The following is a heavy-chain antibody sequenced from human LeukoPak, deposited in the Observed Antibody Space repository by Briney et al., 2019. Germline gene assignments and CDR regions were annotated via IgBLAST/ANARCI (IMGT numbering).Heavy chain of an antibody. Sequence: SETLTLTCAVSGYSLSSIYYWGWIRRPPGKGLEWIGTIDHTGTTYYSPSLKSRVTMSVDTSKNQFSLNLNSVTAADTAFYYCARNGGYGKFDYWGQGTLVTVSS. CDR2: IDHTGTT. V-gene: IGHV4-38-2*01. D-gene: IGHD1-26*01. CDR1: GYSLSSIYY. CDR3: ARNGGYGKFDY. J-gene: IGHJ4*02.